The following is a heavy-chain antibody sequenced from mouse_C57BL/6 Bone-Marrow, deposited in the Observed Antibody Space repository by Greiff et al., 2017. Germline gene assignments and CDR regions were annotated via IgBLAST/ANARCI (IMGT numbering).Heavy chain of an antibody. CDR2: IDPEDGDT. Sequence: VQLQQSGAELVRPGASVKLSCTASGFNIKDYYMHWVKQRPEQGLEWIGRIDPEDGDTEYAPKFPGKATMTADTSSNTAYLQLSSLTSEDTAVYYCTTPPYGSSFAYWGQGTLVTVSA. CDR1: GFNIKDYY. D-gene: IGHD1-1*01. CDR3: TTPPYGSSFAY. J-gene: IGHJ3*01. V-gene: IGHV14-1*01.